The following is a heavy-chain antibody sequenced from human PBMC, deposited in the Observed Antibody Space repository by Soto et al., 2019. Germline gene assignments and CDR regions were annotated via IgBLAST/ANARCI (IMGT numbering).Heavy chain of an antibody. Sequence: GGSLRLSCAASGFTFSSYGMHWVRQAPGKGLEWVAVISYDGSNKYYADSVKGRFTISRDNSKNTLYLQMNSLRAEDTAVYYCAKEFGQQLVRGYYYYGMDVWGQGTTVTVSS. D-gene: IGHD6-13*01. CDR2: ISYDGSNK. V-gene: IGHV3-30*18. CDR3: AKEFGQQLVRGYYYYGMDV. CDR1: GFTFSSYG. J-gene: IGHJ6*02.